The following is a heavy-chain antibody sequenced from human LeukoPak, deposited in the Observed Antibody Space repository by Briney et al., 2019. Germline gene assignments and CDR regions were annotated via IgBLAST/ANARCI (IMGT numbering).Heavy chain of an antibody. CDR2: IIPIFGTA. CDR3: ATVALLRGSSGYYYYFDF. V-gene: IGHV1-69*05. J-gene: IGHJ4*02. Sequence: SVKVSCKASGGTFSSYAISWVRQAPGQGLEWMGGIIPIFGTANYAQKFQGRVTITTDESTSTAYLELSSLRAEDTAVYYCATVALLRGSSGYYYYFDFWGQGTLVTVSS. CDR1: GGTFSSYA. D-gene: IGHD3-22*01.